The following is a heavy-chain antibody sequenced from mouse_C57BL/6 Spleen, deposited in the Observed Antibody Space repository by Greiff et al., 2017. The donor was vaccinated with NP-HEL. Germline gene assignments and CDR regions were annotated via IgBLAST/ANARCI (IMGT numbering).Heavy chain of an antibody. Sequence: EVQLVESGGGLVQPGGSMKLSCVASGFTFSNYWMNWVRQSPETGLEWVAQIRLKSDNYATHYAESVKGRFTISRDDSKSSVYLQMNNLRAEDTGIYYCTAYDYGMRDYWGQGTTLTVSS. J-gene: IGHJ2*01. CDR2: IRLKSDNYAT. V-gene: IGHV6-3*01. D-gene: IGHD2-4*01. CDR1: GFTFSNYW. CDR3: TAYDYGMRDY.